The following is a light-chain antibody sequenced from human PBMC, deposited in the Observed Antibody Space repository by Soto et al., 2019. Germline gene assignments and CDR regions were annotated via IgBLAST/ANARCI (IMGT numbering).Light chain of an antibody. Sequence: EIVLTQSPGTLSLSPGERATLSCRASQSVDSNYLAWYQQKFGQAPKLLIYGASNRATGIPDRFSGSGSGTDFTLTITRLEPEDFAVYYCHQYVSSTETFGRGTKVDIK. V-gene: IGKV3-20*01. CDR3: HQYVSSTET. CDR1: QSVDSNY. J-gene: IGKJ1*01. CDR2: GAS.